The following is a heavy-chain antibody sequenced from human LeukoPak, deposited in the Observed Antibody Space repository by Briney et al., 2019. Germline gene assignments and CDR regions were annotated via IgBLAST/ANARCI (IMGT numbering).Heavy chain of an antibody. Sequence: GGSLRLSCAASGFTLSSNYMSWVHQAPGKGLEWVSVIYSGGSTYYADSVKGRFTISRDNSKNTRYLQMNSVRAEDTGVYYCATGSSWYLFDYWGQGTLVTVSS. CDR1: GFTLSSNY. D-gene: IGHD6-13*01. CDR2: IYSGGST. CDR3: ATGSSWYLFDY. V-gene: IGHV3-66*01. J-gene: IGHJ4*02.